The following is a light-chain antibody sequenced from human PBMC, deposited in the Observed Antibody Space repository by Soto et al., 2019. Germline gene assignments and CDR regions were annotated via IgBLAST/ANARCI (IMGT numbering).Light chain of an antibody. CDR3: CSYAGGHTLV. V-gene: IGLV2-11*01. J-gene: IGLJ2*01. CDR2: DVT. CDR1: SSDVGAYNF. Sequence: QSVLTQPRPVSGSPGQSVAISCTGTSSDVGAYNFVSWYQQHPGKAPKLMIYDVTKRPSGVPDRFSGSKSGNTASLTITGLQAEDESDYYCCSYAGGHTLVFGGGTKLTVL.